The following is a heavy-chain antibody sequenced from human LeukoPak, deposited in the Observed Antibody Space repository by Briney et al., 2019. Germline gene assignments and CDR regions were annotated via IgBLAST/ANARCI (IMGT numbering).Heavy chain of an antibody. Sequence: PGGSLRLSCAASGLIFSVAAVNWVRQAPGKGLEWVAVISYDGSHKYYADSVKGRFSISRDNSKNTLYLQMNSLRADDTAVYYCAKGARGDTVTSIVGLNWFDPWGQGTLVTVSS. V-gene: IGHV3-30*18. CDR1: GLIFSVAA. D-gene: IGHD4-17*01. J-gene: IGHJ5*02. CDR2: ISYDGSHK. CDR3: AKGARGDTVTSIVGLNWFDP.